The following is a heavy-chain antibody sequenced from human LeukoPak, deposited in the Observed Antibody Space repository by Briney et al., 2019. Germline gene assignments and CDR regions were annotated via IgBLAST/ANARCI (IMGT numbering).Heavy chain of an antibody. J-gene: IGHJ6*03. CDR2: IYYSGST. V-gene: IGHV4-39*01. D-gene: IGHD2-21*01. CDR1: GGSISSSSYY. Sequence: PSETLSLTCTVSGGSISSSSYYWGWIRQPPGKGLEWIGSIYYSGSTYYNPSLKSRVTISVDTSKNQFSLKLSSVTAADTAVYYCARHCGGDCYYYYYYYYMDVWGKGTTVTVSS. CDR3: ARHCGGDCYYYYYYYYMDV.